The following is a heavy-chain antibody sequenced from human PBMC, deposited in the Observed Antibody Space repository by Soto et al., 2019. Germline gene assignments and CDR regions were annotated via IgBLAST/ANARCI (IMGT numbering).Heavy chain of an antibody. Sequence: GESLKISCKGSGYSFAGYWITWVRQKPGKGLEWMGRIDPSDSQTYYSPSFRGHVTISATKSITTVFLQWSSLRASDTAMYYCARHDSSSWYYGMDVWGQGTTVTVSS. CDR3: ARHDSSSWYYGMDV. V-gene: IGHV5-10-1*01. D-gene: IGHD6-13*01. J-gene: IGHJ6*02. CDR1: GYSFAGYW. CDR2: IDPSDSQT.